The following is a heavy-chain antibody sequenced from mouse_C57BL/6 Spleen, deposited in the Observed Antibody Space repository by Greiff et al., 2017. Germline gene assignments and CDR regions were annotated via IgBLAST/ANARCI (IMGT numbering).Heavy chain of an antibody. CDR1: GYAFSSSW. J-gene: IGHJ1*03. CDR2: IYPGDGDT. V-gene: IGHV1-82*01. Sequence: QVQLKQSGPELVKPGASVKISCKASGYAFSSSWMNWVKQRPGKGLAWIGRIYPGDGDTNYNGKFKGKATLTADKSSSTAYMQLSSLTSEDSAVYFCARGYYYGSSYWYFDVWGTGTTVTVSS. D-gene: IGHD1-1*01. CDR3: ARGYYYGSSYWYFDV.